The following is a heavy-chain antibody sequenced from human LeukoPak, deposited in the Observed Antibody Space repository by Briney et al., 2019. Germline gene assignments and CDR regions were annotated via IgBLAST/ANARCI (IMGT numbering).Heavy chain of an antibody. CDR2: IYYSGST. CDR1: GGSISSSSYY. D-gene: IGHD6-6*01. V-gene: IGHV4-39*07. CDR3: ARRRGSSSSAGSYYYYMDV. Sequence: SETLSLTCTVSGGSISSSSYYWGWIRQPPGKGLEWIGSIYYSGSTYYNPSLKSRVTISVDTSKNQFSLKLSSVIAADTAVYYCARRRGSSSSAGSYYYYMDVWGKGTTVTVSS. J-gene: IGHJ6*03.